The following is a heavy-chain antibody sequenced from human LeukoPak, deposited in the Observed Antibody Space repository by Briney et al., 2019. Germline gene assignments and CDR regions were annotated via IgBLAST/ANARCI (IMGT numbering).Heavy chain of an antibody. CDR2: IYYSGRT. CDR3: ARSPSRYYYDSSGYYRYFDY. V-gene: IGHV4-59*01. CDR1: GGSISSYY. J-gene: IGHJ4*02. D-gene: IGHD3-22*01. Sequence: PSETLSLTCTVSGGSISSYYWSWIRQPPGKGLEWIGYIYYSGRTNYNPSLKSRVTISVDTSKNQFSLKLSSVTAADTAVYYCARSPSRYYYDSSGYYRYFDYWGQGTLVTVSS.